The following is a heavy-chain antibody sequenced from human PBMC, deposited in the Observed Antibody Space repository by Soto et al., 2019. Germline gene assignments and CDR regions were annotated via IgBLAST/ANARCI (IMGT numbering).Heavy chain of an antibody. V-gene: IGHV1-69*12. CDR3: ARLRIVPAAVRGFNYGMDV. D-gene: IGHD2-2*01. Sequence: QVQLVQSGAEVKKPGSSVKVSCKASGGTFSSYAISWVRQAPGQGLEWMGGIIPIFGTANYAQKFQGRVTMTADESTSTAYMELSSLRSEDTAVYYCARLRIVPAAVRGFNYGMDVWGQGPTVTVSS. J-gene: IGHJ6*02. CDR2: IIPIFGTA. CDR1: GGTFSSYA.